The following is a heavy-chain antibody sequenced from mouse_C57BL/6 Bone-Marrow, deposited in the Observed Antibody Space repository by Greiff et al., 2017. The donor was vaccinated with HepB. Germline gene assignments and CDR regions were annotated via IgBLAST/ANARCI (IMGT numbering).Heavy chain of an antibody. V-gene: IGHV1-55*01. CDR1: GYTFTSYW. Sequence: QVQLQQPGAELVKPGASVKMSCKASGYTFTSYWITWVKQRPGQGLEWIGDIYPGSGSTNYNEKFKSKATLTVDTSSSTAYMQLSSLTSEDSAVYYCASEDEDDSNCYALDYWGQGTSVTVSS. CDR3: ASEDEDDSNCYALDY. J-gene: IGHJ4*01. D-gene: IGHD2-5*01. CDR2: IYPGSGST.